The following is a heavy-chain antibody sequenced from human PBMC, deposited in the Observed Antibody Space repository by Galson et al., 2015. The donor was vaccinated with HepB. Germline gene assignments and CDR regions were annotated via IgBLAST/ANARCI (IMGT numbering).Heavy chain of an antibody. Sequence: SLRLSCAASGFTFSHAWMNWVRQAPGKGLEWVAFIRFDGSHKYYADSVKGRFTISRDNSKNTLYLQMNSLRAEDTAVYYCAKLRLVVPAATKATSFDYWGQGTLVTVSS. CDR3: AKLRLVVPAATKATSFDY. D-gene: IGHD2-2*01. J-gene: IGHJ4*02. CDR1: GFTFSHAW. CDR2: IRFDGSHK. V-gene: IGHV3-30*02.